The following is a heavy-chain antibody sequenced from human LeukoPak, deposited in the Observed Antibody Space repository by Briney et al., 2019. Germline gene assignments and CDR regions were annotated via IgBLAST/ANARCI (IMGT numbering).Heavy chain of an antibody. CDR2: INPNSGGT. CDR1: GHTFTGYY. Sequence: ASVKVFCRASGHTFTGYYMHWVRQAPGQGLEGMGWINPNSGGTNYAQKSQGRDTITRDTSITTAYMELSKLTFDDTAVYYCARGDVLLTAILMEFWFDPWGQGTLVTVSS. J-gene: IGHJ5*02. D-gene: IGHD2-21*02. V-gene: IGHV1-2*02. CDR3: ARGDVLLTAILMEFWFDP.